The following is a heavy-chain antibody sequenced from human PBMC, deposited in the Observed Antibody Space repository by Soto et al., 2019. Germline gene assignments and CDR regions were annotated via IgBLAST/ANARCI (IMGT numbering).Heavy chain of an antibody. J-gene: IGHJ4*02. D-gene: IGHD3-22*01. Sequence: ASVKVSCKASGYTFTSYAMHWVRQAPGQRLEWMGWINAGNGNTKYSQKFQGRVTITRDTSASTAYMELSGLRSEDTAVYYCARVRSGYYVDFFDYWGQGTLVTVSS. CDR3: ARVRSGYYVDFFDY. V-gene: IGHV1-3*01. CDR1: GYTFTSYA. CDR2: INAGNGNT.